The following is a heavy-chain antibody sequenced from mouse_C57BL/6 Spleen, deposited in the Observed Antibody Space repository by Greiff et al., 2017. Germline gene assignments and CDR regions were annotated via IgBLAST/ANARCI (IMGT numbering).Heavy chain of an antibody. CDR3: ARSPYARYFDY. D-gene: IGHD6-5*01. J-gene: IGHJ2*01. Sequence: QVHVKQPGAELVKPGASVKLSCKASGYTFTSYWMQWVKQRPGQGLEWIGEIDPSDSYTNYNQKFKGKATLTVDTSSSTAYMQLSSLTAEDSAVYYCARSPYARYFDYWGQGTTLTVSS. CDR1: GYTFTSYW. CDR2: IDPSDSYT. V-gene: IGHV1-50*01.